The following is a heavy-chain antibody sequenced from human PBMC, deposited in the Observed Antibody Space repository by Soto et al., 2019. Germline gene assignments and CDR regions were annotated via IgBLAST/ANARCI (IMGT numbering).Heavy chain of an antibody. CDR2: IWYDGSKK. CDR1: GFTFSSYG. CDR3: ARGQYSNSGSFDC. D-gene: IGHD6-6*01. J-gene: IGHJ4*02. Sequence: PGGSLRLSCAASGFTFSSYGMHWVRQAPGKGLEWVAVIWYDGSKKYYADSVKGRFTISRDNSKNTLNLQMNSLRVEDTAVYYCARGQYSNSGSFDCWGQGTLVTVSS. V-gene: IGHV3-33*01.